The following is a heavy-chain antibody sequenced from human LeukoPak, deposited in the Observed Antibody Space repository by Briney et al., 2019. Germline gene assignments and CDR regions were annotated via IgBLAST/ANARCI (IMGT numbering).Heavy chain of an antibody. CDR3: ASRIATAGSVDY. Sequence: GSLRLSCAASGFTFNTYAMSWVRQAPGKGLEWVSVIYSSGSTYYADSVKGRFTISRDNSKNTLHLQMNTLRAEDTAVYYCASRIATAGSVDYWGQGTLVTVSS. J-gene: IGHJ4*02. D-gene: IGHD6-13*01. V-gene: IGHV3-23*05. CDR2: IYSSGST. CDR1: GFTFNTYA.